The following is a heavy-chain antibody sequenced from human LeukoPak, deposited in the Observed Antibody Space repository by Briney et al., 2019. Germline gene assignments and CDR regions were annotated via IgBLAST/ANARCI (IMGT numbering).Heavy chain of an antibody. CDR3: ARELYCSSTSCYTAVDYYYYYMDV. D-gene: IGHD2-2*02. Sequence: SSETLSLTCTVSGGSISSYYWSWIRQPAGKGLEWIGRIYTSGSTNYNPSLKSRVPMSVDTSKNQFSLKLSSVTAADTAVYYCARELYCSSTSCYTAVDYYYYYMDVWGKGTTVTVSS. J-gene: IGHJ6*03. CDR2: IYTSGST. CDR1: GGSISSYY. V-gene: IGHV4-4*07.